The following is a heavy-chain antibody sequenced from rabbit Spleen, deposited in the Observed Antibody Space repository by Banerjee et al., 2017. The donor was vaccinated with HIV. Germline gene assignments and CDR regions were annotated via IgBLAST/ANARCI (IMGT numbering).Heavy chain of an antibody. CDR3: TRYSTGGVSRLDL. Sequence: LEESGGGLVKPGGTLTLTCTVSGFSFSSNWICWVRQAPGKGLEWIACIDTNDGDTDYANWPKGRFTISRTSSTTVTLRMTSLTAADRAAYFCTRYSTGGVSRLDLWGPGTL. J-gene: IGHJ4*01. D-gene: IGHD7-1*01. CDR2: IDTNDGDT. V-gene: IGHV1S45*01. CDR1: GFSFSSNW.